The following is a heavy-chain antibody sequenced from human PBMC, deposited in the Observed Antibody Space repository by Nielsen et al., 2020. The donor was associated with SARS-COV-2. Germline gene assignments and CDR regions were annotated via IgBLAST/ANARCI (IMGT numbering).Heavy chain of an antibody. V-gene: IGHV3-64*04. Sequence: GESLKISCSASGFTFSSYVMHWVRQAPGKGLEYVSAISSNGGSTYYADSVKGRFTISRDNSKNTLYLQMNSLRAEDTAVYYCAKAGSLPSYMDVWGKGTTVTVSS. J-gene: IGHJ6*03. CDR3: AKAGSLPSYMDV. D-gene: IGHD5/OR15-5a*01. CDR1: GFTFSSYV. CDR2: ISSNGGST.